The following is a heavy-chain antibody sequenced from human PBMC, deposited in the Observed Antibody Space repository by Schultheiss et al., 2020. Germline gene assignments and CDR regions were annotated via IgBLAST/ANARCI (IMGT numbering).Heavy chain of an antibody. J-gene: IGHJ5*02. D-gene: IGHD2-2*01. Sequence: GESLKIACKGSGYSFTSYWISWVRQMPGKGLEWMGIIYPGDSDTRYSPSFQGQVTISADKSISTAYLQWSSLKASDTAMYYCARRKYCSSTSCYLSYNWFDPWGQGTLVTVSS. CDR3: ARRKYCSSTSCYLSYNWFDP. CDR2: IYPGDSDT. CDR1: GYSFTSYW. V-gene: IGHV5-51*01.